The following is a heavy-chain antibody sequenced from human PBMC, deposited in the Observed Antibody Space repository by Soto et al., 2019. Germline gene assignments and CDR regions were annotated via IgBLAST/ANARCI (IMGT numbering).Heavy chain of an antibody. CDR1: GFTFADYA. CDR2: ISWNTGSI. J-gene: IGHJ4*02. Sequence: GGSLRLSCAASGFTFADYAMHWVRQAPGKGLEWVSGISWNTGSIGYADSVKGRFTISRDNAKNSLYLQMNSLRAEDTALYYCAKDKWEVSYYFDYWGQGTLVTVSS. V-gene: IGHV3-9*01. CDR3: AKDKWEVSYYFDY. D-gene: IGHD3-16*02.